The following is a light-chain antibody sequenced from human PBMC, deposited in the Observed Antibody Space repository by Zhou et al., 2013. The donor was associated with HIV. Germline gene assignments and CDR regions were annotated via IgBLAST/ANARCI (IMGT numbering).Light chain of an antibody. CDR3: QHHDHFPPST. J-gene: IGKJ2*01. V-gene: IGKV1-33*01. CDR2: DVS. Sequence: DIQMTQSPSSLSASVGDRVSITCQASQDINNYLNWCQRKPGKAPQVLVYDVSILATGVPSRFSGSASGTDFTVTVSSLQPEDIAPSYCQHHDHFPPSTFGRGTKLEIK. CDR1: QDINNY.